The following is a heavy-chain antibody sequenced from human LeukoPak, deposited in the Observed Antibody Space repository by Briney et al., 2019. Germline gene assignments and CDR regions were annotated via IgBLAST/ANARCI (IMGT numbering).Heavy chain of an antibody. CDR3: ARDIYRSFDY. D-gene: IGHD4-11*01. Sequence: PGGSLRLSCVASGFTFSSYWMNWFRQTPEKGLEWVANIKQDGSEKYYVDSVKGRFTISRDNAQNSLYLQMNNLRAKDTAVYYCARDIYRSFDYWGQGTLVTVSS. CDR2: IKQDGSEK. V-gene: IGHV3-7*01. J-gene: IGHJ4*02. CDR1: GFTFSSYW.